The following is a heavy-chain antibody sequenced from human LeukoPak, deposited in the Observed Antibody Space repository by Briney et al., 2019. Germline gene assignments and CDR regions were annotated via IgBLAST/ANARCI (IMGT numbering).Heavy chain of an antibody. J-gene: IGHJ6*03. V-gene: IGHV4-61*02. Sequence: SETLSLTCTVSGGSISSGSYYWSWLPQPAGKGLEWIGLLYPCGSTNNSPSLKSRVTISVDTSKNQFSLKLSSMTAADTAVYYCARGLRVDGSGSYYNRAFGYYMDVWGKGTTVTVSS. CDR2: LYPCGST. D-gene: IGHD3-10*01. CDR3: ARGLRVDGSGSYYNRAFGYYMDV. CDR1: GGSISSGSYY.